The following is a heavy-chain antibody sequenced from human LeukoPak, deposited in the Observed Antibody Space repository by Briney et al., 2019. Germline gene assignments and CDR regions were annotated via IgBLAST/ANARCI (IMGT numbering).Heavy chain of an antibody. V-gene: IGHV3-21*01. CDR1: GFAFNTYT. J-gene: IGHJ4*02. D-gene: IGHD6-25*01. CDR2: ISSTGAYI. Sequence: GGSLRLPCAAPGFAFNTYTMNWVRQTPGKGLEWVSSISSTGAYIYHADSMDGRFTVSRDNARNLLYLHMNSLRAEDSAMYFCARVSSNPYSRGYYHFDYWGQGTLVTVSS. CDR3: ARVSSNPYSRGYYHFDY.